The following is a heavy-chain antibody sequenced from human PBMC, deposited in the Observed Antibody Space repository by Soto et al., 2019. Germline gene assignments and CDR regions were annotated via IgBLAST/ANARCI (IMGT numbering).Heavy chain of an antibody. D-gene: IGHD5-18*01. CDR1: GGSISSYY. CDR3: ARRYGKNAFDI. CDR2: IYYSGST. V-gene: IGHV4-59*01. Sequence: PSETLSLTCTVSGGSISSYYWSWIRQPPGKGLEWIGYIYYSGSTNYNPSLKSRVTISVDTSKNHFSLKLSSVIAADTVVYYCARRYGKNAFDIWGQGTMVTVSS. J-gene: IGHJ3*02.